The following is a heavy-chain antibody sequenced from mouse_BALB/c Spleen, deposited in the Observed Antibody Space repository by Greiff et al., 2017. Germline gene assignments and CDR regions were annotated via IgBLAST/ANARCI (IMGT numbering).Heavy chain of an antibody. Sequence: VKLMESGPGLVQPSQSLSITCTVSGFSLTSYGVHWVRQSPGKGLEWLGVIWSGGSTDYNAAFISRLSISKDNSKSQVFFKMNSLQANDTAIYYCARKHYRYYAMDYWGQGTSVTVSS. J-gene: IGHJ4*01. V-gene: IGHV2-2*02. CDR3: ARKHYRYYAMDY. CDR2: IWSGGST. CDR1: GFSLTSYG. D-gene: IGHD2-14*01.